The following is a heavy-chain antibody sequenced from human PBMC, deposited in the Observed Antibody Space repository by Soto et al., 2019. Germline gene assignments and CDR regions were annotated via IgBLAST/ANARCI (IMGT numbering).Heavy chain of an antibody. Sequence: SETLSLTCTVSGGSISSGGYYWSWIRQHPGKGLEWIGYIYYSGSTYYNPSLKSRVTISVDTSKNQFSLKLSSVTAADTAAYYCARAPDTIFGVVNHYFDYWGQGTLVTVSS. D-gene: IGHD3-3*01. J-gene: IGHJ4*02. V-gene: IGHV4-31*03. CDR3: ARAPDTIFGVVNHYFDY. CDR2: IYYSGST. CDR1: GGSISSGGYY.